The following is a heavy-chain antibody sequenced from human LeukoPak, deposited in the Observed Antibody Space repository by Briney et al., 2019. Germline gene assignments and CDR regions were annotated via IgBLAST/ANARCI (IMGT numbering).Heavy chain of an antibody. Sequence: GGSLRLSCAASGFTFSSYWMHWVRQAPGKGLVWVSRINSDGSSTSYADSVKGRFTISRDNAKNTLYLQMNSLRAEDTAVYYCATLAAGDDAFDIWGQGTMVTVSS. J-gene: IGHJ3*02. CDR1: GFTFSSYW. V-gene: IGHV3-74*01. CDR2: INSDGSST. D-gene: IGHD6-13*01. CDR3: ATLAAGDDAFDI.